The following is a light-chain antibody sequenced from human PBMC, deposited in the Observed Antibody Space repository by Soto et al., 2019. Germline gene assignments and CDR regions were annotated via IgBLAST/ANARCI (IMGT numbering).Light chain of an antibody. Sequence: QAVVTQEPSLTVSPGGTVTLTCASSTGAVTSGNYPSWSQQKPGQTPRTLIYTTNNRHSCTPARFSGSLLGGKAALTLSGVQPEDEAEYYCLLYYGGAHLVFGGGTKLTVL. J-gene: IGLJ3*02. CDR1: TGAVTSGNY. V-gene: IGLV7-43*01. CDR3: LLYYGGAHLV. CDR2: TTN.